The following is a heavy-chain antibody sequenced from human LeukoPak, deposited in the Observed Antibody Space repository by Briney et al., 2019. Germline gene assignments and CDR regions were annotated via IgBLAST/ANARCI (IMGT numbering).Heavy chain of an antibody. D-gene: IGHD3-3*01. CDR1: GGSISSYY. V-gene: IGHV4-4*07. CDR3: AREREETYYDFRSGYPWGLNWFDP. CDR2: IYTSGST. J-gene: IGHJ5*02. Sequence: SETLSLTCHVSGGSISSYYWSWIRQPAGKGLEWIGRIYTSGSTNYNPSLKSRDTMSVDTSQNQFSLKLSSVTAADTAVYYGAREREETYYDFRSGYPWGLNWFDPWGQGTMVTVSS.